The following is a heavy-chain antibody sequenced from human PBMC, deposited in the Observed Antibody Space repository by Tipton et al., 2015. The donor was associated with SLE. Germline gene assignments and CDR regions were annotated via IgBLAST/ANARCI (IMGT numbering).Heavy chain of an antibody. CDR2: ISGSGGST. CDR1: GGSISSGGYY. D-gene: IGHD3-3*01. J-gene: IGHJ6*03. CDR3: ANSEGYYDFWSGPSYYMDV. V-gene: IGHV3-23*01. Sequence: LSLTCTVSGGSISSGGYYWSWVRQAPGKGLEWVSAISGSGGSTYYADSVKGRFTISRDNSKNTLYLQMNSLRAEDTAVYYCANSEGYYDFWSGPSYYMDVWGKGTTVTVSS.